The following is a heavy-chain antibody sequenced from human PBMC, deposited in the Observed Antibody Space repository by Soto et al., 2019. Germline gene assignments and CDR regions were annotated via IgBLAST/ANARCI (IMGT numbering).Heavy chain of an antibody. D-gene: IGHD3-16*01. V-gene: IGHV3-74*01. CDR2: TNEDGSIT. CDR3: TRDMGGRGGY. Sequence: EVQLVESGGGLVQPGGSLRLSCEVSGFIFSSYWMHWVRQVPGKGLVWVSRTNEDGSITNYADSVRGRFTISRDNAKNTLYLKMNSRRVEDTAVYYCTRDMGGRGGYWGQGTLVTVSS. J-gene: IGHJ4*02. CDR1: GFIFSSYW.